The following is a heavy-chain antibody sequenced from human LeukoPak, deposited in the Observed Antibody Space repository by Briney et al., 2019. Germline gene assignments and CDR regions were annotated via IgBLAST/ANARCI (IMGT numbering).Heavy chain of an antibody. CDR2: IYYSEIT. V-gene: IGHV4-59*08. Sequence: SSETLSLTCAVSGVSISGYYCTWIRQPPGKGLEWIGYIYYSEITNYNPSLKSRVTISVDTSKNQFSLKLSSVTAADTAVYYCARHVYYYYYMDVWGKGTTVTVSS. CDR3: ARHVYYYYYMDV. CDR1: GVSISGYY. J-gene: IGHJ6*03.